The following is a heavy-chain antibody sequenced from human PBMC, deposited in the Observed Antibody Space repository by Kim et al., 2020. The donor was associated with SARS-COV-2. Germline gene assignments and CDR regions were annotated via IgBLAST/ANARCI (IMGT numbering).Heavy chain of an antibody. CDR2: INTYTGNP. Sequence: ASVKVSCKASGYTFTTYAMRWVRQAPGQGLEWMGWINTYTGNPNYAQDFTGRVVITSDTSTSTAHLELSSLNAEDTAVYYFARRPGLWEAVDAFASCLWG. CDR1: GYTFTTYA. V-gene: IGHV7-4-1*02. J-gene: IGHJ2*01. D-gene: IGHD3-16*01. CDR3: ARRPGLWEAVDAFASCL.